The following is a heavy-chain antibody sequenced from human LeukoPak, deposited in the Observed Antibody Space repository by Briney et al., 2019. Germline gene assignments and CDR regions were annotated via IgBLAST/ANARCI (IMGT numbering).Heavy chain of an antibody. CDR2: ISSSGSTI. J-gene: IGHJ4*02. V-gene: IGHV3-48*03. CDR3: AGEDNYDDYYFDD. D-gene: IGHD3-3*01. Sequence: PGGSLRLSCAGSGFTFNYYGFSWVRQAPGKGLEWVSHISSSGSTIFYADSVKGRFTISRDNAKNSVFLQMNSLRAEDTAIYYCAGEDNYDDYYFDDWGQGTLVTVSS. CDR1: GFTFNYYG.